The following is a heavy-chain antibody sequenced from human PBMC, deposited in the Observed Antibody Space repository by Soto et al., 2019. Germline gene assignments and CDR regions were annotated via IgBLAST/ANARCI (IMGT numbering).Heavy chain of an antibody. CDR2: LTSSGDSS. Sequence: DVQLLESGGGLVQPGGSLRLSCGASGFIFSNYAMSWVRQAPGKGLEWVSGLTSSGDSSYYADSVNGRFTIFRDNSKNTLYLQMNSLRADDTAVYYCVPYRGGQGVYFEYWGQGTLVTVSS. CDR1: GFIFSNYA. V-gene: IGHV3-23*01. D-gene: IGHD3-10*01. J-gene: IGHJ4*02. CDR3: VPYRGGQGVYFEY.